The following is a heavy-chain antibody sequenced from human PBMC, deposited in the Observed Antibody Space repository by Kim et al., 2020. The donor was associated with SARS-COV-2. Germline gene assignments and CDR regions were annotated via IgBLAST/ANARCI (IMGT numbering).Heavy chain of an antibody. CDR3: ARDVEISGSYYLWYFDL. CDR1: GDSVSSNSAA. D-gene: IGHD1-26*01. Sequence: SQTLSLTCAISGDSVSSNSAAWNWIRQSPSRGIEWLGRTYYRSKWYNDYAVSVKSRITINPDTSKNQFSLQLNSVTPEDTAVYYCARDVEISGSYYLWYFDLWGRGTLVTVSS. CDR2: TYYRSKWYN. J-gene: IGHJ2*01. V-gene: IGHV6-1*01.